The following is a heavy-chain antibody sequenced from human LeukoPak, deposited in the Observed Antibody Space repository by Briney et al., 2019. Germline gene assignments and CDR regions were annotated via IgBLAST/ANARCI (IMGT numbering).Heavy chain of an antibody. CDR3: ATAPRRRLSSDHFDY. Sequence: ASVKVSCKVSGYTFTDYYMHWVQQAHGKGLEWMGLVDPEDGETIYAEKFQGRVTITADTSTDTAYMELSSLRSEDTPVYYCATAPRRRLSSDHFDYWGQGTLVTVSS. V-gene: IGHV1-69-2*01. D-gene: IGHD6-19*01. CDR2: VDPEDGET. CDR1: GYTFTDYY. J-gene: IGHJ4*02.